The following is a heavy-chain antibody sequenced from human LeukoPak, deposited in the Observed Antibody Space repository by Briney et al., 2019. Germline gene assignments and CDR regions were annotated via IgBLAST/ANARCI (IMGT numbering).Heavy chain of an antibody. Sequence: PSETLSLTCTVSGGSMSPYYWSWIRQSPGKGLEWIAYIFHNGNTKYNPSLWSRVTISIDTSRNQVFLNLNSVTAADTAVYYCARGGYYYLDVWGKGTTVTVSS. CDR2: IFHNGNT. J-gene: IGHJ6*03. CDR3: ARGGYYYLDV. V-gene: IGHV4-59*01. CDR1: GGSMSPYY.